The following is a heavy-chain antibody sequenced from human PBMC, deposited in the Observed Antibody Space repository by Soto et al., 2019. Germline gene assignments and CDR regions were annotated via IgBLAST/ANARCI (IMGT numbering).Heavy chain of an antibody. Sequence: QVQLVQSGAEVKKPGASVKVSCEASGYTFIDYYMHWVRQAPGQGFEWMGRISPKSGGTNYAQKFQGRVTMTWDTSINTASRDLSSRISGDTAVFFCARPPGYISDWYYFDLGGQETLVTVSS. V-gene: IGHV1-2*02. D-gene: IGHD6-19*01. J-gene: IGHJ4*02. CDR3: ARPPGYISDWYYFDL. CDR2: ISPKSGGT. CDR1: GYTFIDYY.